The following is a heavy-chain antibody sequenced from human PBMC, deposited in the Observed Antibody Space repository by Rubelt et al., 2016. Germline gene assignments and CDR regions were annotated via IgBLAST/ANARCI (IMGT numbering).Heavy chain of an antibody. V-gene: IGHV3-48*04. Sequence: EVQLVESGGGLVQPGGCLRLSCAASGFTFSSYSMNWVRQAPGKGLEWVSYISSSSSTVYYVDSVKGRFTISRDNAKNTLYLQMNSLRAEDTAVYYCARGYLYYMDVWGKGTTVTVSS. CDR3: ARGYLYYMDV. CDR2: ISSSSSTV. D-gene: IGHD1-1*01. CDR1: GFTFSSYS. J-gene: IGHJ6*03.